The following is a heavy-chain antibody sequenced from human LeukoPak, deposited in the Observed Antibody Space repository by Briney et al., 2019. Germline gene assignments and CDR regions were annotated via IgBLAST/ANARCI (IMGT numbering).Heavy chain of an antibody. CDR3: ARVYYYDSSGYRSPLYYYYYMDV. CDR1: GGSISSYY. CDR2: IYTSGST. Sequence: ASETLSLTCTVSGGSISSYYWSWIRQPAGKGLEWIGRIYTSGSTNYNPSLKSRVTMSVDTSKNQFSLKLSSVTAADTAVYYCARVYYYDSSGYRSPLYYYYYMDVWGKGTTVTVSS. V-gene: IGHV4-4*07. J-gene: IGHJ6*03. D-gene: IGHD3-22*01.